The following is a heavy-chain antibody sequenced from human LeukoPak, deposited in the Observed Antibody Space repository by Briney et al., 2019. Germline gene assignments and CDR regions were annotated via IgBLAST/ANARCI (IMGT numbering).Heavy chain of an antibody. CDR3: ARSEEVLPVGDGSGSYYYYYYGMDV. Sequence: SETLSLTCAVYGGSFSGYYWSWIRQPPGKGLEWIGEINHSGSTNYNPSLKSRVTISVDTSKNQFSLKLSSVTAADTAVYYCARSEEVLPVGDGSGSYYYYYYGMDVWGKGTTVTVSS. CDR1: GGSFSGYY. D-gene: IGHD3-10*01. J-gene: IGHJ6*04. CDR2: INHSGST. V-gene: IGHV4-34*01.